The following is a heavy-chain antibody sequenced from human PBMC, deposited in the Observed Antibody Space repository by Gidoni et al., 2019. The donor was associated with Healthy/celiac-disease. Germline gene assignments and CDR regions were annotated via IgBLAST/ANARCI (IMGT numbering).Heavy chain of an antibody. Sequence: QVQLQESGPVLVKPSQTLSRTCTVSCGSVRSGSYYWSSMRQPPGKVLEWIWYIYYSGSTNYNTSLKSRVTISVDTSKNQFSLKLSSVTAADTAVYYCARDATPSYDFWSGYTHNGYFDLWGRGTLVTVSS. CDR2: IYYSGST. CDR1: CGSVRSGSYY. J-gene: IGHJ2*01. CDR3: ARDATPSYDFWSGYTHNGYFDL. D-gene: IGHD3-3*01. V-gene: IGHV4-61*01.